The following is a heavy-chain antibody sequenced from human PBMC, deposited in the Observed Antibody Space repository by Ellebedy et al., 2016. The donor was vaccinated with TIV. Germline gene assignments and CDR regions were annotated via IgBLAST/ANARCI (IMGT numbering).Heavy chain of an antibody. Sequence: PGGSLRLSCVASGFTFSNYNMNWVRQSPGKGLEWVSSIRSTGSDKYYAESVKGRFTISRDNAQNTLFLQMNSLRAEDTAVYYCARTFGELNYYYGMDVWGQGTTVTVSS. V-gene: IGHV3-21*06. D-gene: IGHD3-3*01. CDR1: GFTFSNYN. CDR3: ARTFGELNYYYGMDV. CDR2: IRSTGSDK. J-gene: IGHJ6*02.